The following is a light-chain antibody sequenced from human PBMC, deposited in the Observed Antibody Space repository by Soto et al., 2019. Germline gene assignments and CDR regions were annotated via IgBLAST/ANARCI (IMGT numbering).Light chain of an antibody. J-gene: IGLJ2*01. CDR2: DVS. CDR1: SSDVGGYNY. V-gene: IGLV2-14*01. Sequence: QSALTQPASVSGSRGQSITISCTGTSSDVGGYNYVSWYQQQPGKAPKLMIYDVSNRPSGVSNRFSGSKSGNTASLTISGLQAEDEADYYCSSYTSSSTVVFGGGTKLTVL. CDR3: SSYTSSSTVV.